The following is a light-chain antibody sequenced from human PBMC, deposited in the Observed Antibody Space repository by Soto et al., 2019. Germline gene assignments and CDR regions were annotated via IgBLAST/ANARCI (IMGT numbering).Light chain of an antibody. CDR2: GAS. CDR3: QQRSNWPQT. CDR1: QSVSSSY. J-gene: IGKJ1*01. Sequence: EIVLTQSPGTLSLSPWERATLSCRASQSVSSSYLAWYQQKPGQAPRLLIYGASSRATGIPDRFSGSGSGTDFTLTISSLEPEDFAVYYCQQRSNWPQTFGQGTKVDIK. V-gene: IGKV3D-20*02.